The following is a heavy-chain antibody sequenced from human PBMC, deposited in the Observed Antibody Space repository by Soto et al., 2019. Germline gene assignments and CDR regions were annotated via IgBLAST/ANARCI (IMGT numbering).Heavy chain of an antibody. CDR1: GYTFTSYG. V-gene: IGHV1-18*01. CDR3: ARDQGSGWYSDYYYYGMDV. D-gene: IGHD6-19*01. CDR2: ISAYNGNT. J-gene: IGHJ6*02. Sequence: EASVKVSCKASGYTFTSYGISWVRQAPGQGLEWMGWISAYNGNTNYAQKLQGRVTMTTDTSTSTAYMELRSLRSDDTAVYYCARDQGSGWYSDYYYYGMDVWGQGTTVTVSS.